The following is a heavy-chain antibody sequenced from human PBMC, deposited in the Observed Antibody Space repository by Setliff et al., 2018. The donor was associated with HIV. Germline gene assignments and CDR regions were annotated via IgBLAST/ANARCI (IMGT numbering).Heavy chain of an antibody. CDR3: SRLVVGFSGTSAYMNV. Sequence: GGSLRLSCTASGFTFDDYGMSWVRQAPGKGLEWVSSINWIGGSTRYAYADSVMGRFTISRDNARSSLYLQMSSLRAEDTALYYCSRLVVGFSGTSAYMNVWGRGTTVTVSS. CDR1: GFTFDDYG. V-gene: IGHV3-20*04. CDR2: INWIGGST. D-gene: IGHD1-26*01. J-gene: IGHJ6*03.